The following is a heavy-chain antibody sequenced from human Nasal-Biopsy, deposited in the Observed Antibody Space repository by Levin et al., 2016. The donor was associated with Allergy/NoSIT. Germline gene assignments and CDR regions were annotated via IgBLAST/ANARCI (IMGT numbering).Heavy chain of an antibody. Sequence: GESLKISCAASGFTVSTNYMSWVRQAPGQGLEWVSTLYSGEGTYYADSVKDRFTISRDNSKNTLYLQMSSLRAEDTAVYYCARLGTGLRGGMDVWGQGTTVTVSS. CDR1: GFTVSTNY. CDR3: ARLGTGLRGGMDV. J-gene: IGHJ6*02. D-gene: IGHD4-17*01. CDR2: LYSGEGT. V-gene: IGHV3-66*04.